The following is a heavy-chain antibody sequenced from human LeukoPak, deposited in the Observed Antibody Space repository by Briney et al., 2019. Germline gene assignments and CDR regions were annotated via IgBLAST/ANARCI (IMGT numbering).Heavy chain of an antibody. D-gene: IGHD3-22*01. CDR1: GYSISSGYY. CDR2: IYHSGST. CDR3: ARSSGYLDAFDI. Sequence: PSETLSLTCTVSGYSISSGYYWGWIRQPPGKGLEWIGSIYHSGSTYYNPSLKSRVTISVDTSKNQFSLKLSSVTAADTAVYYCARSSGYLDAFDIWGQGTMVTVSS. J-gene: IGHJ3*02. V-gene: IGHV4-38-2*02.